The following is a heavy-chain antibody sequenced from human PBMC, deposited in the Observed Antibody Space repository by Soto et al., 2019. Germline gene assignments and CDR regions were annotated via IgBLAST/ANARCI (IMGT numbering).Heavy chain of an antibody. Sequence: QVQPVQSGAEVKKPGASVKVSCKASRYTFTSYAMHWVRQAPGQRLQRMGWINAGNGNTKYSQKFQGRVTITRDTSASTAYMELSRLRSEVTAVYNCAGWVDTAMGRYGMDVWGQGTTVTVSS. CDR3: AGWVDTAMGRYGMDV. V-gene: IGHV1-3*01. CDR1: RYTFTSYA. J-gene: IGHJ6*02. D-gene: IGHD5-18*01. CDR2: INAGNGNT.